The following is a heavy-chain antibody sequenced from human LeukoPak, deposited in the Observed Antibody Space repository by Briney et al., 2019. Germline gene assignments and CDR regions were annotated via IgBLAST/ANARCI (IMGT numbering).Heavy chain of an antibody. CDR1: GGTFSSYA. D-gene: IGHD1-26*01. V-gene: IGHV1-69*01. Sequence: SVKVSCKASGGTFSSYAISWVRQAPGQGLEWMGGSIPIFGTANYAQKFQGRVTITADESTSTAYMELSSLRSEDTAVYYCARGRGGGATSRDDYWGQGTLVTVSS. CDR3: ARGRGGGATSRDDY. J-gene: IGHJ4*02. CDR2: SIPIFGTA.